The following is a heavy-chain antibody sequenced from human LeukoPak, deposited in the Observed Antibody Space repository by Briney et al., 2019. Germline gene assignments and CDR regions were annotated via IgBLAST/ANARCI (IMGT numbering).Heavy chain of an antibody. V-gene: IGHV1-46*01. D-gene: IGHD1-26*01. Sequence: ASVKVSCKASGYTFTSYYIHWVRQAPGQGPEWVGIINPSSAYTTYSQKFQGRVTMTRDTSTSTVYMELSGLTSEDTAVYYCARDRNSGSYCSDYWGQGTLVTVSS. J-gene: IGHJ4*02. CDR2: INPSSAYT. CDR3: ARDRNSGSYCSDY. CDR1: GYTFTSYY.